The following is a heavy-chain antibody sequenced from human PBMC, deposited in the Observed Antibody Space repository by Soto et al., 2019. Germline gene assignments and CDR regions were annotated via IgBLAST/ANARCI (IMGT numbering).Heavy chain of an antibody. Sequence: QLVESGGGLVQPGGSLRRSCAASEFTFNTYSMNWVRQAPGKRLEWLSYISPGSDRMFYADSVKGRFAISRDNAKNSLYLQLHSVRAEDTALYYCVRDYRYAFDLWAQGTVVTVSS. D-gene: IGHD3-16*02. V-gene: IGHV3-48*01. J-gene: IGHJ3*01. CDR2: ISPGSDRM. CDR3: VRDYRYAFDL. CDR1: EFTFNTYS.